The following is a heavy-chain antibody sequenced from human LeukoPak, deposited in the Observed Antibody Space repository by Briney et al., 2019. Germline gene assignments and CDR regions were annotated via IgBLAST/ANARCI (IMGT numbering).Heavy chain of an antibody. Sequence: GGSLRLSCAASGFSFSSDWMHWVRQAPGKGLVWVSRINYDGSRTNYADSVKGRFTISRDNAKNSVYLQMNSLRAEDTAVYYCTRAYRGGTVAYFDYWGQGSLVTVSS. CDR2: INYDGSRT. CDR3: TRAYRGGTVAYFDY. D-gene: IGHD6-19*01. V-gene: IGHV3-74*01. J-gene: IGHJ4*02. CDR1: GFSFSSDW.